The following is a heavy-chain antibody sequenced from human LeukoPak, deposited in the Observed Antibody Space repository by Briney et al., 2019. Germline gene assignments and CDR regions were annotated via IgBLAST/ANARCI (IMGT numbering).Heavy chain of an antibody. D-gene: IGHD1-26*01. CDR3: ARYSGSYVAYYFDY. CDR1: GGSISRSNW. J-gene: IGHJ4*02. V-gene: IGHV4-4*02. Sequence: SETLSLTCAVSGGSISRSNWWSWVRQPPGKGLEWIGEIYHSGSTNYNPSLKSRVTISVDKSKNQFSLKLSSVTAADTAVYYCARYSGSYVAYYFDYWGQGTLVTVSS. CDR2: IYHSGST.